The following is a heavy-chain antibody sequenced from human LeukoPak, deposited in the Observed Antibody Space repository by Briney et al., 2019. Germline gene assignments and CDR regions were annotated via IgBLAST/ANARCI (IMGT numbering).Heavy chain of an antibody. CDR3: ARDVRVLYNYYMDV. Sequence: SETLSLTCSVSGGSITSDYWRWIRQPAGKGLEWIGRIYTGGTINYNPSLQSRVTMSVDTSKRQVSLNLMSVTAADTAVYYCARDVRVLYNYYMDVWGKGTTVIVSS. J-gene: IGHJ6*03. CDR1: GGSITSDY. CDR2: IYTGGTI. V-gene: IGHV4-4*07.